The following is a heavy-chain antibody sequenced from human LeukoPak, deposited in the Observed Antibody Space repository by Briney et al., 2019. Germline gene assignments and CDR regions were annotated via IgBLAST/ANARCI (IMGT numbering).Heavy chain of an antibody. J-gene: IGHJ6*02. Sequence: GGSLRLSCAASGFTFNSYAMTWVRQAPGKGLEWVSSISGSGGNTFYADSVKGRFTISRDNSKNTLYLQMNSLKTEDTAVYYCTRLVVIPDYDYFGMDVWGRGTTVTVSS. CDR3: TRLVVIPDYDYFGMDV. CDR1: GFTFNSYA. CDR2: ISGSGGNT. D-gene: IGHD4-23*01. V-gene: IGHV3-23*01.